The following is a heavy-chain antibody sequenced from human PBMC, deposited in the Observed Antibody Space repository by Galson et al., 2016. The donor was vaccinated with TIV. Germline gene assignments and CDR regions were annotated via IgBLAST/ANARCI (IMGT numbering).Heavy chain of an antibody. CDR3: ARLFFFDTRNVLVGAFDA. Sequence: SVKVSCKASGYIFNNFGVSWVRQAPGQGLEWMAWISVYNGNTNYAQSLQGRVTLTTDTSTSTAYMELRSLRADDTAVYFCARLFFFDTRNVLVGAFDAWGHGAMVSVSS. CDR1: GYIFNNFG. D-gene: IGHD3-22*01. CDR2: ISVYNGNT. J-gene: IGHJ3*01. V-gene: IGHV1-18*01.